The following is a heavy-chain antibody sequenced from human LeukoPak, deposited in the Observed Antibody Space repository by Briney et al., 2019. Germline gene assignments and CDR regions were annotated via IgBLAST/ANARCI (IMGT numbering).Heavy chain of an antibody. CDR1: GGSISGYY. CDR2: VYYSGST. Sequence: PSETLSLTCSVSGGSISGYYWTWIRQSPGKGLEWIGYVYYSGSTNYNPSLKSRVTISVDTSKNQFSLKLSSVTAADTAVYYCARGSSGNPNWFDPWGQGTLVTVSS. J-gene: IGHJ5*02. CDR3: ARGSSGNPNWFDP. D-gene: IGHD6-19*01. V-gene: IGHV4-59*01.